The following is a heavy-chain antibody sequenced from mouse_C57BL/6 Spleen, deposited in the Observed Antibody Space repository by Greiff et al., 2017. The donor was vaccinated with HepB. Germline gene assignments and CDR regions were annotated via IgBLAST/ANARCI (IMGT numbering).Heavy chain of an antibody. CDR1: GFTFSDYY. CDR3: ARGHGSSPFAY. CDR2: INYDGSST. V-gene: IGHV5-16*01. J-gene: IGHJ3*01. D-gene: IGHD1-1*01. Sequence: EVKVVESEGGLVQPGRSMKLSCTASGFTFSDYYMAWVRQVPEKGLEWVANINYDGSSTYYLDSLKSRFIISRDNAKNILYLQMSSLKSEDTATYYCARGHGSSPFAYWGQGTLVTVSA.